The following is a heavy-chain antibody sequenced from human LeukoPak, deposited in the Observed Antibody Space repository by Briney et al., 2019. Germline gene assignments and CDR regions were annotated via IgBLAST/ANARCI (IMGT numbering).Heavy chain of an antibody. D-gene: IGHD3-22*01. CDR1: GFTSDDYA. V-gene: IGHV3-9*02. Sequence: GGSLRLSGAASGFTSDDYAMHWVRQAPGKGLEWVSGISWNSGSIGYADSVKGRFTISRDNAKNSLYLQMNSLRAEDTAVYYCAKNFGGYYSYDAFDIWGQGTMVTVSS. CDR2: ISWNSGSI. CDR3: AKNFGGYYSYDAFDI. J-gene: IGHJ3*02.